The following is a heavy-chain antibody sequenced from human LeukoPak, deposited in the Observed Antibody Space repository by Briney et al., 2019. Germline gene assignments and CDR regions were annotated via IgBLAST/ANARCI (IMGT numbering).Heavy chain of an antibody. CDR2: IYSGGST. CDR1: GFTVSSSY. CDR3: AGFGSYYFDY. D-gene: IGHD3-10*01. V-gene: IGHV3-66*01. Sequence: GGSLRLSCAASGFTVSSSYMSWVRQAPGKGLEWVSVIYSGGSTYYADSVKGRFTISRDNSKNTLYLQMNSLRAKDTAVYFCAGFGSYYFDYWGQGTLVTVSS. J-gene: IGHJ4*02.